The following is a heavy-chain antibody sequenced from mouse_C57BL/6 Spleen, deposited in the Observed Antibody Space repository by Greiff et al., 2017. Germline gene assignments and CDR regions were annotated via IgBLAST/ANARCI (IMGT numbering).Heavy chain of an antibody. Sequence: QVQLQQPGPELVKPGASVMFSCKASGYAFSSSWMNWVKQRPGKGLEWIGRIYPGDGVTNYNGKFKGKATLTADKSSSTAYMQLSSLTSEDSAVYCCVDGYYDYWGQGTTLTVSS. D-gene: IGHD2-3*01. V-gene: IGHV1-82*01. CDR3: VDGYYDY. J-gene: IGHJ2*01. CDR2: IYPGDGVT. CDR1: GYAFSSSW.